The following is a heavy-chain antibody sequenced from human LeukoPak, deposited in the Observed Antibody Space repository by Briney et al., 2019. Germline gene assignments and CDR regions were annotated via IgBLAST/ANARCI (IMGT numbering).Heavy chain of an antibody. CDR2: ISAYNGNT. CDR1: GYTFTGYY. D-gene: IGHD6-13*01. Sequence: GASVKVSCKASGYTFTGYYMHWVRQAPGQGLEWMGWISAYNGNTNYAQKLQGRVTMTTDTSTSTAYMELRSLRSDDTAVYYCARVLAAADGGDYFDYWGQGTLVTVSS. CDR3: ARVLAAADGGDYFDY. J-gene: IGHJ4*02. V-gene: IGHV1-18*04.